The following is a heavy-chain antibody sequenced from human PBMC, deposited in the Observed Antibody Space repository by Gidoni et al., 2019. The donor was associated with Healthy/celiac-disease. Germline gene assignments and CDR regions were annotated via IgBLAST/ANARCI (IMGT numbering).Heavy chain of an antibody. D-gene: IGHD4-17*01. CDR1: GFTFSSYW. J-gene: IGHJ4*02. CDR3: ARVADYGAFDY. CDR2: IKQDGSEK. Sequence: VQLVESGGGLVQPGGSLRLSCAASGFTFSSYWMSWVRQAPGKGLEWVANIKQDGSEKYYVDSVKGRCTISRDNAKNSLYLQMNSLRAEDTAVYYCARVADYGAFDYWGQGTLVTVSS. V-gene: IGHV3-7*01.